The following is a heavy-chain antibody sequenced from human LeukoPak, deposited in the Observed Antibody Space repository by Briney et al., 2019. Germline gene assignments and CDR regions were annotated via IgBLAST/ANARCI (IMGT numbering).Heavy chain of an antibody. J-gene: IGHJ4*02. CDR2: IYYSGST. CDR1: GGSIRSYY. D-gene: IGHD6-19*01. V-gene: IGHV4-59*01. CDR3: ARGGQWLDGFDY. Sequence: SETLSLTCTVSGGSIRSYYWSWIRQPPGKGLEWIGYIYYSGSTNYNPSLKSRVTISVDTSKNQFSLKLSSVTAADTAVYYCARGGQWLDGFDYWGQGTLVTVSS.